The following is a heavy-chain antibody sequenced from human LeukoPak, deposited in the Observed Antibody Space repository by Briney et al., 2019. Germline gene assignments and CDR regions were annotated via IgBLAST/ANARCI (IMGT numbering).Heavy chain of an antibody. V-gene: IGHV3-74*03. D-gene: IGHD6-6*01. Sequence: PGGSLRLSCAASGFTFRNHWMHWVRQTPGKGLVWVSRISSDGSSTTYADYVKGRLTIFRDNAKNKLYLKMNNLRAEDTAMYYCARDQRVTGRPDIDYWGQGTLVFVSS. CDR3: ARDQRVTGRPDIDY. J-gene: IGHJ4*02. CDR1: GFTFRNHW. CDR2: ISSDGSST.